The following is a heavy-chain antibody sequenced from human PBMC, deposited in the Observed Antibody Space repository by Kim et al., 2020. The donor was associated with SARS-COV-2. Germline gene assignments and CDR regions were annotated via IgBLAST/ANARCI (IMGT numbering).Heavy chain of an antibody. J-gene: IGHJ6*02. CDR2: INNDGSGT. D-gene: IGHD2-21*01. Sequence: GGSLRLSCAASGFTFSSYWMHWVRQAPGKGLVWVSRINNDGSGTSYADSVKGRFTISRDNAKNTLYLQMNSLRVEDTAVYYCVRGGGNYGYGMDVWGQGTTVTVFS. CDR3: VRGGGNYGYGMDV. V-gene: IGHV3-74*01. CDR1: GFTFSSYW.